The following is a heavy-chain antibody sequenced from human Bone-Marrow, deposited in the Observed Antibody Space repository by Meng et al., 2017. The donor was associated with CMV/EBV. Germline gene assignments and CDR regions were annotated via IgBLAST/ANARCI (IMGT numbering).Heavy chain of an antibody. J-gene: IGHJ6*02. D-gene: IGHD3-10*01. CDR2: ISGSGSTI. V-gene: IGHV3-11*04. CDR1: GFTFSDYY. Sequence: GESLKISCAASGFTFSDYYMTWIRQAPGKGLEWVSYISGSGSTIYYADSVKGRFTISRDNAKNSLYLQMNSLRAEDTAVYYCARTSMVYYYYGMDVWGQGTTVTVSS. CDR3: ARTSMVYYYYGMDV.